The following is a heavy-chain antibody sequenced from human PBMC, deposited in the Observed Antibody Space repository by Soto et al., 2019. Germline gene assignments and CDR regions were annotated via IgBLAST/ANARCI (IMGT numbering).Heavy chain of an antibody. CDR2: ISWNSGSI. CDR3: AKAPSGDTAMVEFYFDY. CDR1: GFTFDDYA. D-gene: IGHD5-18*01. J-gene: IGHJ4*02. V-gene: IGHV3-9*01. Sequence: EVQLVESGGGLVQPGRSLRLSCAASGFTFDDYAMHWVRQAPGKGLEWVSGISWNSGSIGYADSVKGRFTISRDNAKNSLYLQMNSLRAEDTALYYCAKAPSGDTAMVEFYFDYWGQGTLVTVSS.